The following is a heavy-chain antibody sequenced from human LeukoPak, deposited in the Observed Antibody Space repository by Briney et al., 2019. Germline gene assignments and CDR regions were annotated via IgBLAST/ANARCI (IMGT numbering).Heavy chain of an antibody. D-gene: IGHD5-12*01. CDR2: IKQDGSEK. J-gene: IGHJ4*02. Sequence: PGGSLRLSCAASGFTFSSYWMSWVRQAPGKGLEWVANIKQDGSEKYYVDSVRGRFTISRDNAKNSLYLQMNSLRAEDTAVHYCTCNRRLLRWDLDYWGQGTLVTVSS. CDR1: GFTFSSYW. CDR3: TCNRRLLRWDLDY. V-gene: IGHV3-7*03.